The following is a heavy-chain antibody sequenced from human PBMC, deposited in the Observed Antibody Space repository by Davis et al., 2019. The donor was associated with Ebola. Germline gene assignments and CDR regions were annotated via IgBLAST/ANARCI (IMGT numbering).Heavy chain of an antibody. J-gene: IGHJ6*02. CDR2: INPHNGNT. D-gene: IGHD5-18*01. CDR3: DAAMATYYYYMDV. CDR1: GYTFTNYG. V-gene: IGHV1-18*04. Sequence: AASVKVSCKASGYTFTNYGITWVRQAPGQGLEWMGWINPHNGNTNYAQNVQGRVTMTTDTSTSTAYMEVGSLKSEDTAVYYCDAAMATYYYYMDVWGQGTTVTVSS.